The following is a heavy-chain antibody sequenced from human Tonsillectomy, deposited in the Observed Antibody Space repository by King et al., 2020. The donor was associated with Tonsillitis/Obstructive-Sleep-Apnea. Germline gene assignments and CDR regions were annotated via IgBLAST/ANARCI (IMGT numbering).Heavy chain of an antibody. CDR1: DGSLNSYY. Sequence: QLQESGPGPVKPSETLSLTCTVSDGSLNSYYWTWIRQTPGKGMEWIAYILYNGFTNYNPSLQSRLTVSVDTSKNQFSLNLSSVTAADTAIYYCARGGAAVPYFFDYWGQGKVVTVS. V-gene: IGHV4-59*01. CDR2: ILYNGFT. J-gene: IGHJ4*02. D-gene: IGHD6-13*01. CDR3: ARGGAAVPYFFDY.